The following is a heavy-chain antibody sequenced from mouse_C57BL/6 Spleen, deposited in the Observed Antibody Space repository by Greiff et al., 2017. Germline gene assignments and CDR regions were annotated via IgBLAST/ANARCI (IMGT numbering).Heavy chain of an antibody. CDR2: IDPENGDT. CDR3: SSVAPGFAY. CDR1: GFSINDYY. J-gene: IGHJ3*01. Sequence: EVQLQQSGPELVRPGASVKLSCTASGFSINDYYMNWVKQRPGQGLEWIGWIDPENGDTGYAPKFQGKATITADTSSNTAYLQLSSLTSEDSAVYYCSSVAPGFAYWGQGTLVTVSA. V-gene: IGHV14-4*01.